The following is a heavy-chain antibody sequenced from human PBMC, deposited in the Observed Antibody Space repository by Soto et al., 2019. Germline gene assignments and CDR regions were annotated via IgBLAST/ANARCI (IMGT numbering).Heavy chain of an antibody. CDR2: IYHSGST. CDR1: GGSLSTVSW. J-gene: IGHJ6*02. V-gene: IGHV4-4*02. D-gene: IGHD3-10*02. Sequence: SQTLPLPSAVSGGSLSTVSWWRWVRQPPGKGLEWIGEIYHSGSTNYNPSLKSRVTISVDKSKNQFSLKLSSVTAADTAVYYCASVRGGYYYVMDVWGQGTTVTVS. CDR3: ASVRGGYYYVMDV.